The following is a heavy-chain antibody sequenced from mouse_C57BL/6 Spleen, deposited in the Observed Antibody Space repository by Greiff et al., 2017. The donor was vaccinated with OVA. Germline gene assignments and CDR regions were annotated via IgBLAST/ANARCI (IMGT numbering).Heavy chain of an antibody. Sequence: EVQVVESGPELVKPGDSVKISCKASGYSFTGYFMNWVMQSHGKSLEWIGRINPYNGDTFYNQKFKGKATLTVDKSSSTAHMELRSLTSEDSAVYYCARDDPDYYAMDYWGQGTSVTVSS. CDR2: INPYNGDT. V-gene: IGHV1-20*01. D-gene: IGHD2-3*01. J-gene: IGHJ4*01. CDR1: GYSFTGYF. CDR3: ARDDPDYYAMDY.